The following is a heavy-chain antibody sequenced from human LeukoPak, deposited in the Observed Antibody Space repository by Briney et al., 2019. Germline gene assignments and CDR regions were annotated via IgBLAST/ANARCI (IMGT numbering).Heavy chain of an antibody. D-gene: IGHD3-3*01. V-gene: IGHV3-23*01. CDR3: VGSGYSVPNWFDP. J-gene: IGHJ5*02. CDR2: ISGSGGST. CDR1: GFTVSNSF. Sequence: GGSLRLSCAASGFTVSNSFMSWIRQAPGKGLEWVSAISGSGGSTYYADSVKGRFTISRDNSKNTLYLQMNSLRAEDTAVYYCVGSGYSVPNWFDPWGQGTLVTVSS.